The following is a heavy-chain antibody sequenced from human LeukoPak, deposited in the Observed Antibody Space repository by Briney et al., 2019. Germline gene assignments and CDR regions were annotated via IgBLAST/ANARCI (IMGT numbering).Heavy chain of an antibody. V-gene: IGHV5-51*01. CDR2: IYPGDSDT. J-gene: IGHJ5*02. Sequence: GESLKISCKGSGYSFTSYWIGWDRQMPGEGLEWMWIIYPGDSDTRYSPSFQGRVTISADKSISTAYLQWSSLKASDTAMYYCARHLKSPRSYGSGKGDWFDPWGQGTLVTVSS. CDR1: GYSFTSYW. D-gene: IGHD3-10*01. CDR3: ARHLKSPRSYGSGKGDWFDP.